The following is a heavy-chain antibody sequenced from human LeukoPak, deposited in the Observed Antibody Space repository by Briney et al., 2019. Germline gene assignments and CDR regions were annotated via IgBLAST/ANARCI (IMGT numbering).Heavy chain of an antibody. D-gene: IGHD1-1*01. V-gene: IGHV4-4*02. J-gene: IGHJ4*02. CDR3: ATNVRFFDS. CDR2: VDHTGNT. CDR1: GDSISNSIW. Sequence: PSGTLSLTCTVSGDSISNSIWWSWLRLPPVKGLEWIGEVDHTGNTNYRPSLDSRVTLSIDTSKNQFSLTLTSVTAADTAVYYCATNVRFFDSWGQGTRVTVSS.